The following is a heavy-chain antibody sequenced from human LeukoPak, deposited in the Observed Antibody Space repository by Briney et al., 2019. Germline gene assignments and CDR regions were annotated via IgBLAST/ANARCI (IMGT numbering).Heavy chain of an antibody. CDR3: ARDRDDSSGYYYGRVLEY. CDR1: GYTFTSYG. CDR2: IIPMYGTT. D-gene: IGHD3-22*01. J-gene: IGHJ4*02. V-gene: IGHV1-69*13. Sequence: ASVKVSCKASGYTFTSYGISWVRQAPGQGLEWMGGIIPMYGTTNYAQKFQGRVTITADESTSKAYMELSSLRSEDTALYYCARDRDDSSGYYYGRVLEYWGQGTLVTVSS.